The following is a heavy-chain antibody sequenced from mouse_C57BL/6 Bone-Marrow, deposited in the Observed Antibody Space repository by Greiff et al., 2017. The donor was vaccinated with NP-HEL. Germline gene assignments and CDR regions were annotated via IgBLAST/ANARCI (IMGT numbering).Heavy chain of an antibody. CDR1: GYTFTSYW. V-gene: IGHV1-55*01. CDR2: IYPGSGST. CDR3: ARGGITTVVATRDFDY. D-gene: IGHD1-1*01. J-gene: IGHJ2*01. Sequence: QVQLQQPGAELVKPGASVKMSCKASGYTFTSYWITWVKQRPGQGLEWIGDIYPGSGSTNYNEKFKSKATLTVDTSSSTAYMQLSSLTSEDSAVYYCARGGITTVVATRDFDYWGQGTTLT.